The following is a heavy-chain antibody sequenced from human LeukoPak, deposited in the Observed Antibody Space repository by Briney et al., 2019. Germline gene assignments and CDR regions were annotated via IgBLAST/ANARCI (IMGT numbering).Heavy chain of an antibody. V-gene: IGHV3-53*01. J-gene: IGHJ4*02. Sequence: GFLRLSCAVSGFSVTNNYMSWVRQAPGKGLEWVSVFYVGGATYYADSVKGRFTISRDNSENTLYLQMKSLRAEDTAVYYCARGDGYNFFDYWGQGTLVTVSS. CDR1: GFSVTNNY. CDR2: FYVGGAT. CDR3: ARGDGYNFFDY. D-gene: IGHD5-24*01.